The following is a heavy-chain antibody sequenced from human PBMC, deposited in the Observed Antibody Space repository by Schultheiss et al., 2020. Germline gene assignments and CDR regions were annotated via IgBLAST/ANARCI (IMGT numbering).Heavy chain of an antibody. CDR3: ASEKWGSGYIDF. Sequence: GGSLRLSCAASGFTFSSYAMHWVRQAPGKGLEWVALISNDGIGKNYADSVRGRFTLSRDSSDNTLYLQMSSLRAEDTAVYHCASEKWGSGYIDFWGQGTLVTVSS. CDR1: GFTFSSYA. J-gene: IGHJ4*02. D-gene: IGHD7-27*01. CDR2: ISNDGIGK. V-gene: IGHV3-30*04.